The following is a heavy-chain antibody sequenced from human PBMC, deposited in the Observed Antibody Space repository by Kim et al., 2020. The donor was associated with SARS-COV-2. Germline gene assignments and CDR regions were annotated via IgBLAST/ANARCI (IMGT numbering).Heavy chain of an antibody. D-gene: IGHD5-18*01. Sequence: GESLKISCKGSGYSFTSYWIGWVRQMPGKGLEWMGIIYPGDSDTRYSPSFQGQVTISADKSISTAYLQWSSLKASDTAMYYCARLTQLWLLGVDHYFDYWGQGTLVTVSS. CDR2: IYPGDSDT. J-gene: IGHJ4*02. CDR3: ARLTQLWLLGVDHYFDY. CDR1: GYSFTSYW. V-gene: IGHV5-51*01.